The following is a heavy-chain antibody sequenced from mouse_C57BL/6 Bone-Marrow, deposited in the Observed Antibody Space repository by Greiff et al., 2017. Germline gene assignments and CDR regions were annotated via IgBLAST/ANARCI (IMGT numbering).Heavy chain of an antibody. D-gene: IGHD3-3*01. J-gene: IGHJ3*01. V-gene: IGHV1-64*01. CDR3: ARRAHPFAY. CDR2: IHPNSGST. Sequence: VQLQQSGAELVKPGASVKLSCKASGYTFTSYWMHWVKQRPGQGLEWIGMIHPNSGSTNYNEKFKSKAKLTVAKSSSTAYLQLSSLTSEASAVYYCARRAHPFAYWGQGTLVTVSA. CDR1: GYTFTSYW.